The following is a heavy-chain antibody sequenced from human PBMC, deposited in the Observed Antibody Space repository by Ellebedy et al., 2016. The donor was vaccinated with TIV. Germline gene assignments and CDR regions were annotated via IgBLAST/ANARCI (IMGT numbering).Heavy chain of an antibody. Sequence: ASVKVSXXASGYTFTSYGISWVRQAPGQGLEWMGWISAYNGNTNYAQKLQGRVTMTTDTSTSTAYMELRSLRSDDTAVYYCARDLFFLDYDSSGLIDYWGQGTLVTVSS. D-gene: IGHD3-22*01. V-gene: IGHV1-18*01. CDR2: ISAYNGNT. J-gene: IGHJ4*02. CDR1: GYTFTSYG. CDR3: ARDLFFLDYDSSGLIDY.